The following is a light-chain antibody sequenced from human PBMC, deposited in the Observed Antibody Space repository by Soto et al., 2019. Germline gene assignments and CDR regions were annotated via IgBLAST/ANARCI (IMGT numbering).Light chain of an antibody. CDR3: CSYAGSFRV. V-gene: IGLV2-11*01. CDR2: DVT. CDR1: PNLLGYNY. J-gene: IGLJ3*02. Sequence: QSVLTQPHSVSGSPGQSVTISCTGAPNLLGYNYISWYQQYPGKAPKVLLYDVTQRPSGVPDRFSGSKSGDTASLTISGLQAEDEADYYCCSYAGSFRVIGGGTKVTVL.